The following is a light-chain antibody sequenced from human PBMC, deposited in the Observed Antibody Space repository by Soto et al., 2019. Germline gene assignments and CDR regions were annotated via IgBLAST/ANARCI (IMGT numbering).Light chain of an antibody. CDR1: QSVSTK. CDR3: QHYDRAPMWT. V-gene: IGKV3-15*01. CDR2: GAS. J-gene: IGKJ1*01. Sequence: EIVMTQSPATLSVSPGERATLSCRASQSVSTKLAWYQQKPGQAPRLLIYGASTRATGIPARFSGSGSGTDFTLTISRLDPEDFAVYYCQHYDRAPMWTFGQGTKVDNK.